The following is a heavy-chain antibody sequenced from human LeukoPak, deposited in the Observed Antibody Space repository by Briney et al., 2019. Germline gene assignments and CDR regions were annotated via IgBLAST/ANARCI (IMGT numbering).Heavy chain of an antibody. Sequence: ASVKVSCKASGYTFTSYDINWVRQATGQGLEWMGWMNPNRGSTGYAQKFQGRVTMTRNTSISTAYMELSSLRSEDTAVYYCARAGGYCGRISCPYYFDYWGQGSLVAVSS. CDR3: ARAGGYCGRISCPYYFDY. CDR1: GYTFTSYD. J-gene: IGHJ4*02. D-gene: IGHD2-15*01. CDR2: MNPNRGST. V-gene: IGHV1-8*01.